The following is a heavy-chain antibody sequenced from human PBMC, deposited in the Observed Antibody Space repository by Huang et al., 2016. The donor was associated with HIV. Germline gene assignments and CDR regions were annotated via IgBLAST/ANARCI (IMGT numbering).Heavy chain of an antibody. CDR1: GGSISSGNYY. J-gene: IGHJ3*02. V-gene: IGHV4-61*09. D-gene: IGHD3-9*01. CDR3: ARLTGYSTFDI. CDR2: IYTSGTT. Sequence: QVQLQESGPGLVKPSQTLSLTCSVSGGSISSGNYYWSWIRQPAGKGLEWIGHIYTSGTTIYNSPLKSRVTISVATSKNQFSLKWSSVTAADTAVYYCARLTGYSTFDIWGHGTVVTVSS.